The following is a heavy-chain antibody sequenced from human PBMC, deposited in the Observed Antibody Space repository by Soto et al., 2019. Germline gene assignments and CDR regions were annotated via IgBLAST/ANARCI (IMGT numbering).Heavy chain of an antibody. CDR1: GGTFSSYA. CDR3: ARDTAEMATTLYGMDV. Sequence: VKVSCKASGGTFSSYAISWVRQAPGQGLEWMGGIIPIFGTANYAQKFQGRVTITADESTSTAYMELSSLRSENTAVYYCARDTAEMATTLYGMDVWGQGTTVTVSS. J-gene: IGHJ6*02. D-gene: IGHD1-1*01. V-gene: IGHV1-69*01. CDR2: IIPIFGTA.